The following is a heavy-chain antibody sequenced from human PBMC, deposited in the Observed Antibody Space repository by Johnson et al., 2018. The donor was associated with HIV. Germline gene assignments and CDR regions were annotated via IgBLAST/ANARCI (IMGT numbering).Heavy chain of an antibody. CDR2: ISYDGSNK. V-gene: IGHV3-30*03. CDR3: AGWGVVTPHAFDI. D-gene: IGHD4-23*01. J-gene: IGHJ3*02. Sequence: QVQLVESGGGVVQPGRSLRLSCAASGFTFSSYGMHWVRQAPGKGLEWVAVISYDGSNKYSTDSVRGRFTISRDNAKNSLYLQMNSLRAEDTAVYYCAGWGVVTPHAFDIWGQGTMVTVSS. CDR1: GFTFSSYG.